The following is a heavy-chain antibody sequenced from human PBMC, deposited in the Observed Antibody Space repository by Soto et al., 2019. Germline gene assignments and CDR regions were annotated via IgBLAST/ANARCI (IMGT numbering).Heavy chain of an antibody. Sequence: QVQLQESGPGLVKHSETLSLTCTVSGDSISSYYWSWIRQPPGKGLEWIGNIYHSGSTNYSPSLKRRVTISVDTSKNQFSLKLTSVTAADTAVYSCARHYCRGGSCYLDYWGQGTLVTVSS. CDR2: IYHSGST. V-gene: IGHV4-59*08. CDR1: GDSISSYY. D-gene: IGHD2-15*01. J-gene: IGHJ4*02. CDR3: ARHYCRGGSCYLDY.